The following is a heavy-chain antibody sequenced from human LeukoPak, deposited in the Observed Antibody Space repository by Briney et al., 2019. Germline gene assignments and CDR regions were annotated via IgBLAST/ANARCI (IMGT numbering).Heavy chain of an antibody. CDR2: IYYSGST. D-gene: IGHD6-19*01. Sequence: ETLSLTCTVSGGSISSYYWGWIRQPPGKGLEWIGSIYYSGSTYYNPSLKSRVTISVDTSKNQFSLKLSSVTAADTAVYYCAGSYSSGPYGWGQGTLVTVSS. CDR3: AGSYSSGPYG. CDR1: GGSISSYY. J-gene: IGHJ4*02. V-gene: IGHV4-39*01.